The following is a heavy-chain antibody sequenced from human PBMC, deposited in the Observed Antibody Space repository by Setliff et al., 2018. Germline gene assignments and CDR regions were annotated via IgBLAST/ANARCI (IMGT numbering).Heavy chain of an antibody. Sequence: SETLFLTCTVSGASVSGNSYYWGWIRQPPGKGLEWIGSMYYGGGGSTYYNASLKSRVTISVDTSKNQFSLKLNSVTAADTAVYYCARAPRYFDPTGSYFDYWGQGTLVTVSS. CDR3: ARAPRYFDPTGSYFDY. V-gene: IGHV4-39*07. CDR2: MYYGGGGST. J-gene: IGHJ4*02. CDR1: GASVSGNSYY. D-gene: IGHD3-9*01.